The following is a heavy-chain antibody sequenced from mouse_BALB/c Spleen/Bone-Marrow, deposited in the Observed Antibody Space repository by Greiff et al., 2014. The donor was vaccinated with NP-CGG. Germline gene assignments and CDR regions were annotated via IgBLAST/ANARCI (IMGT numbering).Heavy chain of an antibody. CDR2: INPSNGRT. V-gene: IGHV1S81*02. Sequence: QVQLKESGAELVKPGASVKLSCKASGYTFTSYWMHWVEQRPGQGLEWIGEINPSNGRTNYNEKFKIKATLTVDKSSSTAYMQLSSLTSEDSAVYYCASYRGAYWGQGTLVTVSA. D-gene: IGHD2-12*01. CDR3: ASYRGAY. J-gene: IGHJ3*01. CDR1: GYTFTSYW.